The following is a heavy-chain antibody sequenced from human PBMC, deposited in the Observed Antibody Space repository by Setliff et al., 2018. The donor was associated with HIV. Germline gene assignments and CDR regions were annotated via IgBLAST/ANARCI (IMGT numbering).Heavy chain of an antibody. Sequence: GGSLRLSCAASGLTFSGYPMSWVRQAPGKGLEWVANIKQDGSEKYYVDSVKGRFTISRDNAKNSLYLQMNSLRAEDTALYYCARVGYSTGWYNWFDPWGQGTLVTVSS. D-gene: IGHD6-19*01. CDR1: GLTFSGYP. CDR2: IKQDGSEK. J-gene: IGHJ5*02. V-gene: IGHV3-7*03. CDR3: ARVGYSTGWYNWFDP.